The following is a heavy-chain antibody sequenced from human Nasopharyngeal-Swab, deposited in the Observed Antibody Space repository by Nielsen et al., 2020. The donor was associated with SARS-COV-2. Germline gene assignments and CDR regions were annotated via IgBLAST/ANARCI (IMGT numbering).Heavy chain of an antibody. CDR3: ARDPYSSGWFDY. Sequence: GESLKISCAASGFTFSSYWMTWVRQAPGKGLEWVANMNPDGSETYYVDSVKGRFTISRDNAKNTLYLQMNSLRAEDTAVYYCARDPYSSGWFDYWGQGTLVTVSS. D-gene: IGHD6-19*01. CDR2: MNPDGSET. CDR1: GFTFSSYW. J-gene: IGHJ4*02. V-gene: IGHV3-7*01.